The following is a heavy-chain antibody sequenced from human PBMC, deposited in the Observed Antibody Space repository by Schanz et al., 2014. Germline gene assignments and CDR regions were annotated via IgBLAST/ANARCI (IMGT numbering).Heavy chain of an antibody. D-gene: IGHD3-10*01. CDR2: INTNTGNP. V-gene: IGHV7-4-1*02. CDR3: ARRGIRGVFSSFDY. CDR1: GYTFTSYA. J-gene: IGHJ4*02. Sequence: QVQLVQSGSELKKPGASVKVSCKASGYTFTSYAMNWVRQAPGQGLEWVGWINTNTGNPTYAQGFTGRFVFSLDTSVSTAYLQISSLEADDTAVYYCARRGIRGVFSSFDYWGLGTLVTVSS.